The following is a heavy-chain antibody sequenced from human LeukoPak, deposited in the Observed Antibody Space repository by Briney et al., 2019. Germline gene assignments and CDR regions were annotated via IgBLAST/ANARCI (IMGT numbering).Heavy chain of an antibody. CDR1: GYTFTGYY. V-gene: IGHV1-2*02. J-gene: IGHJ4*02. CDR3: ARAPIYCTSRSCGLAYFDY. D-gene: IGHD2-2*01. CDR2: INPNSGAT. Sequence: ASVKVSCKASGYTFTGYYIHWVRQAPGQGLDWMGWINPNSGATYYTQNFQGRVTMTRDTSINTVYMELSRLTSDDTAMYYCARAPIYCTSRSCGLAYFDYWGQGTLLTVSS.